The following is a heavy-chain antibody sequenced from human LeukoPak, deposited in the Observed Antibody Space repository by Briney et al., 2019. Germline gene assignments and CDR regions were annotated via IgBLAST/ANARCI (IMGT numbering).Heavy chain of an antibody. J-gene: IGHJ5*02. CDR2: IYHSGST. CDR1: GGSISSSSYY. Sequence: SETLSLTCTVSGGSISSSSYYWGWIRQPPGKGLEWIGYIYHSGSTYYNPSLKSRVTISVDRSKNQFSLKLSSVTAADTAVYYCARVYCSGGSCYPNWFDPWGQGTLVTVSS. CDR3: ARVYCSGGSCYPNWFDP. D-gene: IGHD2-15*01. V-gene: IGHV4-30-2*01.